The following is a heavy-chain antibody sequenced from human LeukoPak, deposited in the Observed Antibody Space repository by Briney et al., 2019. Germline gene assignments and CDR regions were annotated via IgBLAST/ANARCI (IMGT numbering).Heavy chain of an antibody. CDR3: ARSVGAY. J-gene: IGHJ4*02. V-gene: IGHV3-21*01. CDR2: ITSSSSYI. Sequence: GGSLRLSCAASGFTFSTYNMNWVRQAPGKGLEWVSSITSSSSYIYYADSAKGRFTISRDNAKNSLYLQMNSLRAEDTAVYYCARSVGAYWGQGTLVTVSS. D-gene: IGHD4-17*01. CDR1: GFTFSTYN.